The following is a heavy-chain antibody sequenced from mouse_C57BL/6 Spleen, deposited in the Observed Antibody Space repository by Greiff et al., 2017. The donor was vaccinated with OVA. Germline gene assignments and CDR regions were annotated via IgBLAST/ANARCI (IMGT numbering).Heavy chain of an antibody. CDR2: ISSGSSTI. Sequence: EVHLVESGGGLVKPGGSLKLSCAASGFTFSDYGMHWVRQAPETGLEWVAYISSGSSTIYYADTVKGRFTISRDNAKNALFLRMTSLRSEDTAMYYCARNYGSLYYAMDYWGQGTSVTVSS. D-gene: IGHD1-1*01. V-gene: IGHV5-17*01. J-gene: IGHJ4*01. CDR3: ARNYGSLYYAMDY. CDR1: GFTFSDYG.